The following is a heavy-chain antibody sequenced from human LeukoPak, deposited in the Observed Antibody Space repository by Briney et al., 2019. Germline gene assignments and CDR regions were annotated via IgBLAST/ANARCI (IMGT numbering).Heavy chain of an antibody. V-gene: IGHV3-30*18. CDR2: VSNEGGAP. CDR3: TKEGGPMAVTTERYSFDQ. D-gene: IGHD4-17*01. CDR1: GYTFGHYG. Sequence: GRSLRLSCAASGYTFGHYGMHGVRQHPAKGRVWVAGVSNEGGAPYYADSVKGRFTISIDNSKNTLSLQMNILSVDDTAVYYCTKEGGPMAVTTERYSFDQWGQGTLVTVSS. J-gene: IGHJ4*02.